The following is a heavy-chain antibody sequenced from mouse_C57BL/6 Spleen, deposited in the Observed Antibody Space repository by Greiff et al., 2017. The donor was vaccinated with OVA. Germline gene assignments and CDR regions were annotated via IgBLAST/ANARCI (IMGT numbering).Heavy chain of an antibody. CDR2: ISSGGSYT. D-gene: IGHD2-5*01. Sequence: EVQLQESGGDLVKPGGSLKLSCAASGFTFSSYGMSWVRQTPDKRLEWVATISSGGSYTYYPDSVKGRFTISRDNAKNTLYLQMSSLKSEDTAMYYCARHAYSNYDAMDYWGQGTSVTVSS. CDR1: GFTFSSYG. J-gene: IGHJ4*01. CDR3: ARHAYSNYDAMDY. V-gene: IGHV5-6*01.